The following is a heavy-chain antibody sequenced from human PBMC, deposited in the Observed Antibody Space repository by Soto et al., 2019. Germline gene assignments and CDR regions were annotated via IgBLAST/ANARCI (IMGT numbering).Heavy chain of an antibody. CDR3: ARDLREGFYYGMDV. CDR2: IYYSGST. J-gene: IGHJ6*02. CDR1: GGSISSGGYY. V-gene: IGHV4-31*03. Sequence: QVQLQESGPGLVKPSQTLSLTCTVSGGSISSGGYYWSWIRQHPGKGLEWIGYIYYSGSTYYNPSLKSRVSISVDTSKNQFSLKLSSVTAADTAVYYCARDLREGFYYGMDVWGQGTTVTVSS.